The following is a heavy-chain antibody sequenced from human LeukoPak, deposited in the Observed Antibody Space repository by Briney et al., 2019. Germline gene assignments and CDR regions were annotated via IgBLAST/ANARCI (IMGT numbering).Heavy chain of an antibody. Sequence: ASVKVSCKASGYTFTSYDINWVRQATGQGLEWVGWMNPNSGNTGYAQKFQGRVTITRSTSISTAYMELSSLRSEDTAVYYCARGYAAAGIYYYYMDVWGKGTTVTVSS. D-gene: IGHD6-13*01. CDR2: MNPNSGNT. V-gene: IGHV1-8*03. CDR3: ARGYAAAGIYYYYMDV. CDR1: GYTFTSYD. J-gene: IGHJ6*03.